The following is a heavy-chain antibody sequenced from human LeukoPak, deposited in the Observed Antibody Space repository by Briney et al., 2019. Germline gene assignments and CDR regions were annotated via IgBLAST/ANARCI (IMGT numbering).Heavy chain of an antibody. CDR1: GGSISSYY. D-gene: IGHD6-13*01. CDR2: IHYSGSI. Sequence: SETLSLTCTVSGGSISSYYWSWIRQPPGKGLEWIGNIHYSGSINYNPSLNSRVTISVDTSKSHFSLNLSAVTAADTAVYYCARFYSCSWPHRYKFDYWGQGTLVTVSS. J-gene: IGHJ4*02. CDR3: ARFYSCSWPHRYKFDY. V-gene: IGHV4-59*01.